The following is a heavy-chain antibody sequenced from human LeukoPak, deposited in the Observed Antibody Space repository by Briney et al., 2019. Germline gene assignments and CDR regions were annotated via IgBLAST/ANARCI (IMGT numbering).Heavy chain of an antibody. Sequence: KPSETLSLTCSVSGGSINSFYWVWIRQSPGKGLEWIGYIYYSGSTHYNPSLKSRVTISVDTSKNQFSLKLSSVTAADTAVYYCASREDWGQGTLVTVSS. J-gene: IGHJ4*02. CDR3: ASRED. V-gene: IGHV4-59*12. CDR1: GGSINSFY. CDR2: IYYSGST.